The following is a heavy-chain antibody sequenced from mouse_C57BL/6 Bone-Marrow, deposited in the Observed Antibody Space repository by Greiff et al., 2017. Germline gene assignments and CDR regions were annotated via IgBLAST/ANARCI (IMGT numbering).Heavy chain of an antibody. V-gene: IGHV1-63*01. CDR3: ARNYYGSSYWYFDV. D-gene: IGHD1-1*01. J-gene: IGHJ1*03. CDR2: IYPGGGYT. CDR1: GYTFTNYW. Sequence: VQLQESGAELVRPGTSVKMSCKASGYTFTNYWIGWAKQRPGHGLEWIGDIYPGGGYTNYNEKFKGKATLTADKSSSTAYMQFSSLTSEDSSIYYCARNYYGSSYWYFDVWGTGTTVTVSS.